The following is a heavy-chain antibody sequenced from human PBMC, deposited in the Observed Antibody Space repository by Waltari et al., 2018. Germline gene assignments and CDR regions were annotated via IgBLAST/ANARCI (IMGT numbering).Heavy chain of an antibody. D-gene: IGHD1-26*01. J-gene: IGHJ3*02. CDR1: GFTFSSYS. CDR2: ISSSSSTI. Sequence: EVQLVESGGGLVQPGGSLRLSCADSGFTFSSYSMNWVRQAPGKGLEWVSYISSSSSTIYYADSVKGRFTISRDNAKNSLYLQMNSLRAEDTAVYYCAREIGIGAFDIWGQGTMVTVSS. V-gene: IGHV3-48*04. CDR3: AREIGIGAFDI.